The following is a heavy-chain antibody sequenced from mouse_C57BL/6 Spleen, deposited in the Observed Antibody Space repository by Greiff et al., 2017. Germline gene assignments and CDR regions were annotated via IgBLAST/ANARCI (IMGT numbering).Heavy chain of an antibody. CDR1: GFTFSSYA. D-gene: IGHD1-1*01. V-gene: IGHV5-4*01. CDR2: ISDGGSYT. Sequence: EVQRVESGGGLVKPGGSLKLSCAASGFTFSSYAMSWVRQTPEKRLEWVATISDGGSYTYYPDNVKGRFTISRDNAKNNLYLQRSHLKSENTAMYYCARDPGYYGSSYRAYWGQGTLVTVSA. J-gene: IGHJ3*01. CDR3: ARDPGYYGSSYRAY.